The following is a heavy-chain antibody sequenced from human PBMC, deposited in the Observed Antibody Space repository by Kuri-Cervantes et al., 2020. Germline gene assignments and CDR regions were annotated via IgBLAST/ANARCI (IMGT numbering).Heavy chain of an antibody. Sequence: GGSLRLSCAASGFTFSSYAMHWVRQAPGKGLEWVAVTSYDGSNKYYADSVKGRFTVSRDNSKNTLYLQMNSLKPEDAAIYYCARKRVVTAAPDAFDIWGQGTTVTVSS. CDR2: TSYDGSNK. V-gene: IGHV3-30-3*01. D-gene: IGHD2-21*02. J-gene: IGHJ3*02. CDR3: ARKRVVTAAPDAFDI. CDR1: GFTFSSYA.